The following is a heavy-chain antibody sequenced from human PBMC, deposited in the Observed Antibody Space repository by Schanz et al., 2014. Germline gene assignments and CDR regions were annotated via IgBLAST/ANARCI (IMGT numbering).Heavy chain of an antibody. V-gene: IGHV1-2*02. CDR3: ARVYRWQHILGHFDS. D-gene: IGHD6-13*01. CDR2: INPDSGDT. J-gene: IGHJ4*02. CDR1: GYTFVGYY. Sequence: QVHLVQSGVEVKKPGASVRVSCQASGYTFVGYYIHWLRQAPGQGLEWMGWINPDSGDTNYVQNFQGRVTMTRDTSITTAYMDLSRLTSDDTAVYYCARVYRWQHILGHFDSWGQGSLVTVSS.